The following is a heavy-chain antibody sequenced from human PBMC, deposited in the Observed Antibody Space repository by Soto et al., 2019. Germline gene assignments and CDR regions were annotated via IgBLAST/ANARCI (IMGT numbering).Heavy chain of an antibody. CDR1: GYTFANYG. CDR2: ISAHTGSA. Sequence: ASVKVSCKASGYTFANYGVGWVRQAPGQGVVWMGWISAHTGSANYAQEFQGRVAVTTETSTSTDSMEGRRLRAEDTDVYYCAKGRNWFDPWGQGTLVTVSS. CDR3: AKGRNWFDP. V-gene: IGHV1-18*04. J-gene: IGHJ5*02.